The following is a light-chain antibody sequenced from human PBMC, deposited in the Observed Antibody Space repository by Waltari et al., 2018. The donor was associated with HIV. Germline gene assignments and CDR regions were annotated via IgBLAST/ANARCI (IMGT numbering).Light chain of an antibody. Sequence: QSVLTQPPSVSAAPGQKVTISCPGSSSNLGNNYVSWYQQIPGTAPRLVIYDTNDRPSGIPDRFSGSKSGTSATLGITGPQTGDEADYYCGTWDSSLSAVVFGGGTKLTVL. J-gene: IGLJ2*01. CDR3: GTWDSSLSAVV. V-gene: IGLV1-51*01. CDR2: DTN. CDR1: SSNLGNNY.